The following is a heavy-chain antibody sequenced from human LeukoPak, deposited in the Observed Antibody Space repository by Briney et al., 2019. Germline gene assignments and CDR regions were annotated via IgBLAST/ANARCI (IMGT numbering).Heavy chain of an antibody. CDR1: GLSVSHNY. D-gene: IGHD2-15*01. Sequence: GGSLRLSCAASGLSVSHNYMTWVRQAPGKGLQWVSMIRSDTGTGYADSVKGRFTISRDSSNNTLFLQMNSLRAEDTAVYYCAGESNRRLHYYGIDVWGLGTTVTVSS. J-gene: IGHJ6*02. CDR3: AGESNRRLHYYGIDV. CDR2: IRSDTGT. V-gene: IGHV3-66*01.